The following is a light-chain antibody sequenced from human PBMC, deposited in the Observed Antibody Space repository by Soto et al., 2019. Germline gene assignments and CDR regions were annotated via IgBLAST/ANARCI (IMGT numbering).Light chain of an antibody. J-gene: IGKJ2*01. CDR1: QSFSSSS. Sequence: EIVLTQAPGTLSLSPGERAPLSCRARQSFSSSSLAWYQQKPGQAPRLLIYGASSRATGITDRLSSNGSGTDFTLTISRLEPEDWAMYYCQPYGSSVYAFGQGNKLELK. CDR2: GAS. V-gene: IGKV3-20*01. CDR3: QPYGSSVYA.